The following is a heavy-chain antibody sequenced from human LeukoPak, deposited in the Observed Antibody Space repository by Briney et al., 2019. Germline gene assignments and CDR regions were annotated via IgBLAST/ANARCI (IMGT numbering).Heavy chain of an antibody. D-gene: IGHD3-3*01. Sequence: QTSETLSLTCTVSGGSISSYYWSWIRQPAGKGLEWIGRIYTSGSTNYNPSLKSRVTMSVDTSKNQFSLKLSSVTAADTAVYYCARDSQTDYDFWSGYYPNGGYWGQGTLVTVSS. CDR1: GGSISSYY. J-gene: IGHJ4*02. V-gene: IGHV4-4*07. CDR2: IYTSGST. CDR3: ARDSQTDYDFWSGYYPNGGY.